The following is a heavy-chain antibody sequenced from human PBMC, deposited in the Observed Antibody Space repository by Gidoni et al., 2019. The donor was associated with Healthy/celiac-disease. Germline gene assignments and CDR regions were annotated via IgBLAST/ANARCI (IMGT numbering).Heavy chain of an antibody. CDR1: AFSLSTSGVV. Sequence: QITLKESGPTLVKPTQPLTLTCTFSAFSLSTSGVVVGWIRQPPGKALEWLALIYWNDDKRYSPSLKSRLNINKDTAKNKVVLTMTNMDTVDTATYYCAHGESEGVRVARSKYYVDYWGQGTLVTVSS. J-gene: IGHJ4*02. V-gene: IGHV2-5*01. CDR3: AHGESEGVRVARSKYYVDY. CDR2: IYWNDDK. D-gene: IGHD2-15*01.